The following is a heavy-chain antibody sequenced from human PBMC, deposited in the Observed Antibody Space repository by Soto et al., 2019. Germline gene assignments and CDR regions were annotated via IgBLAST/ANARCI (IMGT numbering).Heavy chain of an antibody. D-gene: IGHD3-10*01. CDR2: TYYNGNA. V-gene: IGHV4-39*01. J-gene: IGHJ4*02. CDR3: ARHFVAVVIKGWGY. CDR1: GGSIDRSNYY. Sequence: SETLSLTCNVSGGSIDRSNYYWDWLRQPPGKGLEWIGTTYYNGNAYYNPSLKSRVSMSVDTSKNQFSLKMVSVTAAYSVVYYCARHFVAVVIKGWGYWGQGTLVTVSS.